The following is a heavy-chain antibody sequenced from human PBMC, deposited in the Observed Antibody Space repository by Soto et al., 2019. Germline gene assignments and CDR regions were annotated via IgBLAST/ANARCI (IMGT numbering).Heavy chain of an antibody. V-gene: IGHV4-31*01. J-gene: IGHJ4*02. CDR2: TSNSGST. D-gene: IGHD2-2*01. CDR3: ARGGGSTRVDY. Sequence: QVQLQESGPGLVKPSQTLSLTCTVSGGSITSSGYYWSWIRQHPGEGLEWIGFTSNSGSTSYNPSLTSPVTISVVTSSSQFSLNLKSVTAADTAVYYCARGGGSTRVDYWGQGTLVTGSP. CDR1: GGSITSSGYY.